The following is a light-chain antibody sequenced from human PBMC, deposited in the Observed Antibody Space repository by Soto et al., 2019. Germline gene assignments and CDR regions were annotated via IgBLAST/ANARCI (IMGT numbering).Light chain of an antibody. CDR1: KLGDKY. CDR2: QDS. V-gene: IGLV3-1*01. CDR3: QAWESSTAV. J-gene: IGLJ2*01. Sequence: SYELTQPPSVSVSPGQTASITCSGDKLGDKYACWYQQKPGQSPVLVIYQDSKRPSGIPERFSGSNSGNTATLTISGTQAMDEADYYCQAWESSTAVFGGETKLTVL.